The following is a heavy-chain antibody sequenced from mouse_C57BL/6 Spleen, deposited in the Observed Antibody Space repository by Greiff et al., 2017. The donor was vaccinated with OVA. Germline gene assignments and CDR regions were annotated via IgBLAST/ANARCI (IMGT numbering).Heavy chain of an antibody. Sequence: DVMLVESGGGLVKPGGSLKLSCAASGFTFSSYAMSWVRQTPEKRLEWVATISDGGSYTYYPDNVKGRFTISRDNAKNNLYLQMSHLKSEDTAMYYCARGREDGYPDYWGQGTTLTVSS. D-gene: IGHD2-3*01. V-gene: IGHV5-4*03. CDR1: GFTFSSYA. J-gene: IGHJ2*01. CDR2: ISDGGSYT. CDR3: ARGREDGYPDY.